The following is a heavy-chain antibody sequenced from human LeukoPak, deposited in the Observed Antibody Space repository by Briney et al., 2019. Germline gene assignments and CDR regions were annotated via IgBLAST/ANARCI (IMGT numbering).Heavy chain of an antibody. CDR3: AKDDAWLRFGE. CDR2: ISPSGDIA. Sequence: GGSLRLSCAASGFTFSKHGMNWVRQAPGKGLEWVSGISPSGDIAYYADSVKGRFTISRDNSKNTLYLEVISLTAEDTAVYYCAKDDAWLRFGEWSQGTLVTVSS. D-gene: IGHD3-10*01. V-gene: IGHV3-23*01. J-gene: IGHJ4*02. CDR1: GFTFSKHG.